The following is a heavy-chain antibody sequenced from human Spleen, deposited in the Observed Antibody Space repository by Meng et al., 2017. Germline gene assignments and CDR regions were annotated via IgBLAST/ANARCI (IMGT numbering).Heavy chain of an antibody. J-gene: IGHJ4*02. V-gene: IGHV1-18*01. CDR2: ISAKNGNT. D-gene: IGHD3-10*01. Sequence: QVQLVQSGGEVKKPGASVKVSCQASGYTFTQYGISWVRQAPGQGPEWMGWISAKNGNTKYAQNFQGRVTVSADRPTATAYMELRSLRSDDTAVYYCARGTPGRSYSDYWGQGTLVTVSS. CDR1: GYTFTQYG. CDR3: ARGTPGRSYSDY.